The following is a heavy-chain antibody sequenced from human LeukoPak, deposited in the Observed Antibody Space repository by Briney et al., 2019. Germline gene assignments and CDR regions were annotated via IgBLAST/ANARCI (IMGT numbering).Heavy chain of an antibody. CDR3: ARGCDIFTGTDTPDAFDI. J-gene: IGHJ3*02. V-gene: IGHV4-30-2*01. CDR1: GVSISSGGYS. Sequence: SETLSLTCAVSGVSISSGGYSWSWIRQPPGKGLEWIGYIYHSGSTYYNPSLKSRVTISVDRSKNQFSLKLSSVTAADTAVYYCARGCDIFTGTDTPDAFDIWGQGTMVTVSS. CDR2: IYHSGST. D-gene: IGHD3-9*01.